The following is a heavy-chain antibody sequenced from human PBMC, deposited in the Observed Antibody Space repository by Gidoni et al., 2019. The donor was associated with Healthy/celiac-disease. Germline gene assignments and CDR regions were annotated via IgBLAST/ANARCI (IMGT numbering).Heavy chain of an antibody. J-gene: IGHJ6*02. V-gene: IGHV4-61*01. Sequence: QVQLQESGPGLVKPSETLSLTCTVSGGSVSSGSYYWSWIRQPPGKGLEWIGYIYYSGSNNYNPSLKSRVTISVDTSKNQFSLKLSSVTAADTAVYYCARGERGCSSTSCYYYYGMDVWGQGTTVTVSS. CDR3: ARGERGCSSTSCYYYYGMDV. CDR2: IYYSGSN. CDR1: GGSVSSGSYY. D-gene: IGHD2-2*01.